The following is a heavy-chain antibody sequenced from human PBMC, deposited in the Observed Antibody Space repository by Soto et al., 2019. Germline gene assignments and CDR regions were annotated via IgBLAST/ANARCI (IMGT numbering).Heavy chain of an antibody. Sequence: QLQLVQSGAEVREPVSSVKVSCKASGGTFSSYTVIWVRQAPGQGLEWMGGITPTLNIAKYAEKFQGRVTITADESTSTVNMHLSSLTSEDTAVYFCARGYYSGSNPSAFDYWGQGTLVAVSS. D-gene: IGHD1-26*01. CDR1: GGTFSSYT. CDR3: ARGYYSGSNPSAFDY. V-gene: IGHV1-69*01. J-gene: IGHJ4*02. CDR2: ITPTLNIA.